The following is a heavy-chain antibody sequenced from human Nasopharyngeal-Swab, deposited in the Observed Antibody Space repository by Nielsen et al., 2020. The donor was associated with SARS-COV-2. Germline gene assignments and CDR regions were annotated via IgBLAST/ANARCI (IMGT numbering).Heavy chain of an antibody. CDR2: IGGSGVKI. CDR1: GFTFSTA. D-gene: IGHD1-1*01. Sequence: GGSLRLSCAASGFTFSTAMSWVRQAPGKGLECVSGIGGSGVKIYYAESVKGRFTISRDNSKNTLYLQMNSLRAEDTAVYYCAREGAESERSFDYWGQGTLVTVSS. V-gene: IGHV3-23*01. CDR3: AREGAESERSFDY. J-gene: IGHJ4*02.